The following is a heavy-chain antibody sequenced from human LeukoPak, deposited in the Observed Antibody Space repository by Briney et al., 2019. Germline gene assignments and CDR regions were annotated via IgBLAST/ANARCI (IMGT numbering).Heavy chain of an antibody. V-gene: IGHV4-59*02. CDR1: GGSVSRYH. D-gene: IGHD2-8*01. CDR3: SRENGAFSPFGY. Sequence: SETLSLTCTVSGGSVSRYHWSWIRQPPGEGLECIAYIYDGGNTVYNPSLRSRVTISVDTSNNQVSLRMNSVTAADTAVYYCSRENGAFSPFGYWGQGTLVTVLS. J-gene: IGHJ4*02. CDR2: IYDGGNT.